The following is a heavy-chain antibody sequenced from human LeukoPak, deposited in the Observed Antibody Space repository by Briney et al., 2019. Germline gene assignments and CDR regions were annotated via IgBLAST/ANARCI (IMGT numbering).Heavy chain of an antibody. D-gene: IGHD2-15*01. V-gene: IGHV4-59*01. Sequence: PSETLSLTCTVSGGSISSYYWSWIRQPPGKGLEWIGYIYYSGSTNYNPPLKSRVTISVDTSKNQFSLKLSSVTAADTAVYYCAGGWYGREFDYWGQGTLVTVSS. CDR1: GGSISSYY. CDR2: IYYSGST. CDR3: AGGWYGREFDY. J-gene: IGHJ4*02.